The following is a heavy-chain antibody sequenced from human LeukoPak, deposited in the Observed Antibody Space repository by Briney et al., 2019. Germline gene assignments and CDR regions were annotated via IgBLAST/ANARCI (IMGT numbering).Heavy chain of an antibody. CDR3: ARGRSSGGVLEWFHWFDP. Sequence: ASVKVSCKASGYTFTDYNIYWIRQAPGQGPESVGWINTKTGGRTYVQRFENRVSMTRDTSLSTTYMELNRLTSDDTAVYYCARGRSSGGVLEWFHWFDPWGQGTLVTVSS. D-gene: IGHD3-3*01. CDR2: INTKTGGR. CDR1: GYTFTDYN. J-gene: IGHJ5*02. V-gene: IGHV1-2*02.